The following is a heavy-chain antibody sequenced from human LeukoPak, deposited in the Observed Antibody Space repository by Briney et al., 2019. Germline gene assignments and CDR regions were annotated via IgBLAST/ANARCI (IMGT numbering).Heavy chain of an antibody. V-gene: IGHV3-9*01. CDR3: ARDRLQLERYYYYYGMDV. D-gene: IGHD1-1*01. J-gene: IGHJ6*02. CDR1: GFTFDDYA. CDR2: ISWNSGSI. Sequence: GRSLRLSCAASGFTFDDYAMHWVRQAPGKGLEWVSGISWNSGSIGYADSVKGRFTISRDNSKNTLYLQMNSLRAEDTAVYYCARDRLQLERYYYYYGMDVWGQGTTVTVSS.